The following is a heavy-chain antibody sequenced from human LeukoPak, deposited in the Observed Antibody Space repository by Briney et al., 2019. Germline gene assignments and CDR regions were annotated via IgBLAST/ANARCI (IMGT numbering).Heavy chain of an antibody. J-gene: IGHJ4*02. V-gene: IGHV4-4*07. CDR1: GGSISSYY. CDR3: ARDLSYYDFWSGRYYFDY. D-gene: IGHD3-3*01. CDR2: IYTSGST. Sequence: SETLSLTCTVSGGSISSYYWSWIRQPAGKGLGWIGRIYTSGSTNYNPSLKSRVTMSVDTSKNQFSLKLSSVTAADTAVYYCARDLSYYDFWSGRYYFDYWGQGTLVTVSS.